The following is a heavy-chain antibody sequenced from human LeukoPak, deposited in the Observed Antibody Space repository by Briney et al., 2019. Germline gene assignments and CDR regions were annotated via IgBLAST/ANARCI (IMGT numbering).Heavy chain of an antibody. CDR1: GLTFSTYA. J-gene: IGHJ4*02. Sequence: GGSLRLSCAASGLTFSTYAMSWVRQAPGKGLEWVSAISGSGRSTYYADSVKGRFTISRDNSKDTVYLQVNSLRAEDTAVYYCAKDSRSLPYCFDFWGQGTLVTVSS. V-gene: IGHV3-23*01. CDR2: ISGSGRST. CDR3: AKDSRSLPYCFDF.